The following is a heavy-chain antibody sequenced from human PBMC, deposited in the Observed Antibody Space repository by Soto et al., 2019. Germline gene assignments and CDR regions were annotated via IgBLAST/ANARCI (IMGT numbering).Heavy chain of an antibody. V-gene: IGHV1-3*04. CDR2: INTGNGNT. J-gene: IGHJ4*02. CDR3: AKLGGGYIFGPYLDY. D-gene: IGHD5-18*01. Sequence: QVQIVQSGAEVKKPGASVKVSCKTSGYTFTLYTIHWVRQAPGQMLEWMGWINTGNGNTKYSQRFQGRVTMRRDTSTSTAYMELSSLTSEDTAVYYCAKLGGGYIFGPYLDYWGQGTLVTGS. CDR1: GYTFTLYT.